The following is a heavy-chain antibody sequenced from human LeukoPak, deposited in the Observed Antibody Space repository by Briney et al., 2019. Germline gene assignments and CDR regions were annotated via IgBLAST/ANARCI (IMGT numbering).Heavy chain of an antibody. J-gene: IGHJ5*02. CDR1: GYTFTSYD. Sequence: GASVTVSCKASGYTFTSYDINWVRQAPGQGLEWMGWIKPNSGGTRSAQKFQGRVTMTRDTSISTAYMELSRLRYDDTAVYYCATNILVRDIINWFDTWGQGTLVTVSS. V-gene: IGHV1-2*02. CDR3: ATNILVRDIINWFDT. D-gene: IGHD3-10*01. CDR2: IKPNSGGT.